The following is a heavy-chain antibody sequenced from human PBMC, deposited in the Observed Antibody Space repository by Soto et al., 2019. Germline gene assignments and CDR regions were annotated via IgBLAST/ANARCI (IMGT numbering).Heavy chain of an antibody. D-gene: IGHD3-10*01. V-gene: IGHV4-30-4*01. CDR1: GGSISSGDYY. J-gene: IGHJ4*02. CDR3: ERFTYEGYFDY. Sequence: SETLSLTCTVSGGSISSGDYYWSWIRQPPGKGLEWIGYIYYSGSTYYNPSLKSRVTISVDTSKNQFSLKLSSVTAADTAVYYCERFTYEGYFDYWGQGTLVTVSS. CDR2: IYYSGST.